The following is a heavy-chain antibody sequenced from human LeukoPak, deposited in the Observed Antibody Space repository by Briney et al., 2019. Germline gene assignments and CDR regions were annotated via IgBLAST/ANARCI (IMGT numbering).Heavy chain of an antibody. Sequence: ASVKVSCKASGYTFTNYGISWVRQGPGQGLEWMGWISAYNGNTNYAQKLQGRVTMTTDTSTSTAYMELRSLRSDDTAVYYCARDLLIRGVTPLGYWGQGTLVTVSS. CDR2: ISAYNGNT. D-gene: IGHD3-10*01. J-gene: IGHJ4*02. CDR1: GYTFTNYG. V-gene: IGHV1-18*01. CDR3: ARDLLIRGVTPLGY.